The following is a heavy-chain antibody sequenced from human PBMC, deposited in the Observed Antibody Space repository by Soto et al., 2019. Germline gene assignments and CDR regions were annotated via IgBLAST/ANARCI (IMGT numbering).Heavy chain of an antibody. CDR1: GYSFTSYW. D-gene: IGHD6-13*01. J-gene: IGHJ6*02. V-gene: IGHV5-51*01. CDR3: ARLDLIAAADQEILGCCPLWRDYGMDV. CDR2: IYPGDSDT. Sequence: GESLKISCKGSGYSFTSYWIGWVRQMPGKGLEWMGIIYPGDSDTRYSPSFQGQVTISADKSISTAYLQWSSLRASDTAMYYCARLDLIAAADQEILGCCPLWRDYGMDVWGQGTTVTVSS.